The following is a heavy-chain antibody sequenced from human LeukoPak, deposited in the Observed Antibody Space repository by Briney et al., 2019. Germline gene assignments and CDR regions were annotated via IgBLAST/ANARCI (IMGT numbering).Heavy chain of an antibody. Sequence: GGSLRLSCAASGFTFSSYAMSWVRQAPGKGLEWVSAISGSGGSTYYADSVKGRFTISRDNSKNTLYLQMNSLRAEDTAVYYCAKVYRYSSSSGYFDYWGQGTLVTVSS. CDR3: AKVYRYSSSSGYFDY. J-gene: IGHJ4*02. V-gene: IGHV3-23*01. CDR2: ISGSGGST. CDR1: GFTFSSYA. D-gene: IGHD6-13*01.